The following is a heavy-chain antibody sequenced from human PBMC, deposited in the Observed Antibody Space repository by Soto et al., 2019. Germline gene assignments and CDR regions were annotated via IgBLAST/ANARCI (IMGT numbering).Heavy chain of an antibody. V-gene: IGHV3-72*01. D-gene: IGHD1-26*01. CDR1: RFIFSDHY. J-gene: IGHJ4*02. Sequence: VQLVESGGGLVQPGGSLGLSCAASRFIFSDHYMDWVRQAPGKGLEWVGRIKNKANSYTTEYAASVKGRFTISRDDSKNSLYLQMNSLKTEDTAVYYCTRISLVGATGGRYFDYWGQGTLLTVSS. CDR2: IKNKANSYTT. CDR3: TRISLVGATGGRYFDY.